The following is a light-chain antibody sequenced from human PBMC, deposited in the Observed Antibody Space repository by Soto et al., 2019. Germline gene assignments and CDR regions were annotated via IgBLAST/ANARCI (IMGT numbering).Light chain of an antibody. Sequence: EIVLTQSPSTLSSSPGERSALSFMASQTVGFRLAWYQHKPGQAPRLIIYEASNRAAGIPARFSGSGSGTDFTLTITSLEPEDFAFYYCHQRQRWPRTFGQGTKVDIK. V-gene: IGKV3-11*01. CDR3: HQRQRWPRT. CDR1: QTVGFR. CDR2: EAS. J-gene: IGKJ1*01.